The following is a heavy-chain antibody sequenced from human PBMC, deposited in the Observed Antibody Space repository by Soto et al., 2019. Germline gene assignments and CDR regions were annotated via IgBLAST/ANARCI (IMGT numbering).Heavy chain of an antibody. D-gene: IGHD5-12*01. V-gene: IGHV5-51*01. Sequence: GESLKISCKGSGYSFTSYWIGWVRQMPGKGLEWMGIIYPGDSDTRYSPSFQGQVTISADKSISTAYLQWSSLKASDTAMYYCATVGDGYEATVQISGRACESWGQGTRGTVAS. CDR3: ATVGDGYEATVQISGRACES. J-gene: IGHJ6*01. CDR2: IYPGDSDT. CDR1: GYSFTSYW.